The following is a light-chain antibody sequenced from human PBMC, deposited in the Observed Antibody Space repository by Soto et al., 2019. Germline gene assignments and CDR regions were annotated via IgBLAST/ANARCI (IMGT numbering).Light chain of an antibody. CDR1: QSVSSD. V-gene: IGKV3-15*01. CDR2: GAS. CDR3: QQYNNWPPCT. J-gene: IGKJ4*01. Sequence: EIVMTQSPATLSVSPGERATHSCRASQSVSSDLAWYQQKPGQAPRLLIYGASTRATGIPARFSGSGSGTEFTLTISSLQSEDFAVYYCQQYNNWPPCTFGGGTKVEIK.